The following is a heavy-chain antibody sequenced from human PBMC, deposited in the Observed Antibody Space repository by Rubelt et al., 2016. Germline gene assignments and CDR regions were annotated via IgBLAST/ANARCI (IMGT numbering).Heavy chain of an antibody. J-gene: IGHJ4*02. D-gene: IGHD5-18*01. CDR3: ARDGYGDGLDC. CDR1: GFTFSSYS. V-gene: IGHV3-21*01. Sequence: EVQLVESGGGLVKPGGSLRLSCAASGFTFSSYSMNWVRQAPGKGLEWVSSISSGSSYIYYADSVKGRFTISRDNAKNSLNLQMNSLSAEDTAVYYWARDGYGDGLDCWGQGTLVTVSS. CDR2: ISSGSSYI.